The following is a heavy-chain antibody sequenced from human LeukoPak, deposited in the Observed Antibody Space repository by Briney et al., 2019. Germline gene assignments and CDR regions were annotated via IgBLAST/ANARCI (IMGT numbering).Heavy chain of an antibody. J-gene: IGHJ6*02. CDR1: GFTFSSYG. V-gene: IGHV3-30*18. Sequence: QPGRSLRLSCAASGFTFSSYGMHWVRQAPGKGLEWVAVISYDGSNKYYADSVKGRFTISRDNSKNTLYLQMNSLRAEDTAVYYCAKDQATYSSGWYARLSVYYYGMDVWGQGTTVTVSS. CDR2: ISYDGSNK. CDR3: AKDQATYSSGWYARLSVYYYGMDV. D-gene: IGHD6-19*01.